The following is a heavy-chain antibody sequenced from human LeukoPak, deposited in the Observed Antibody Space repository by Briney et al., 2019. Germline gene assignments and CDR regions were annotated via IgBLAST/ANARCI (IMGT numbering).Heavy chain of an antibody. CDR2: ITYSGST. Sequence: SETLSLTCTVFGGSVNSGTYYWSWIRQPPGKGLEWIGYITYSGSTNYNPTLKRRITISVDTSKNKFSLKLGSVTAADTAVYYCARGGRWLQFNYWGQGTLVTVSS. D-gene: IGHD5-24*01. CDR3: ARGGRWLQFNY. J-gene: IGHJ4*02. CDR1: GGSVNSGTYY. V-gene: IGHV4-61*01.